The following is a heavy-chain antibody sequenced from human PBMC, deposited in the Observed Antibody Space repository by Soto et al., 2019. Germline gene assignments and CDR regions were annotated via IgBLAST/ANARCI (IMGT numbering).Heavy chain of an antibody. D-gene: IGHD6-13*01. CDR2: IYYSGST. CDR3: AREYESSPTD. J-gene: IGHJ4*02. V-gene: IGHV4-39*02. CDR1: GGSISNGGYP. Sequence: SETLSLTCTVSGGSISNGGYPWSRIRQPPGKGLEWIASIYYSGSTYYNPSLKSRATISVDTSKNQFSLKLTSVTAADTAVYYCAREYESSPTDWGQGTLVTVSS.